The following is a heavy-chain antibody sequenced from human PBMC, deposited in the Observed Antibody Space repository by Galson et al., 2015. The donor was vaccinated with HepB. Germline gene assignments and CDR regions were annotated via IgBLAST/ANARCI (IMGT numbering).Heavy chain of an antibody. Sequence: SVKVSCKASGYTFTSYGMHWVRQAPGQRLEWMGWISVGNGYTKYSQKFQGRVTITRDTSASTAHMELSSLRSEDTAVYYCARVPGYYYDTSGHFDYWGQGTLVTGSS. J-gene: IGHJ4*02. D-gene: IGHD3-22*01. V-gene: IGHV1-3*01. CDR2: ISVGNGYT. CDR1: GYTFTSYG. CDR3: ARVPGYYYDTSGHFDY.